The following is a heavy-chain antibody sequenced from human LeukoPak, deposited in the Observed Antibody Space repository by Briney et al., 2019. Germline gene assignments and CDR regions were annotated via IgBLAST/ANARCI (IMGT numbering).Heavy chain of an antibody. CDR1: GSSVSNHW. CDR3: VRTMTREWGGWHDNDY. J-gene: IGHJ4*03. D-gene: IGHD6-19*01. Sequence: NASETLSLTCTVSGSSVSNHWWIWIRQPAGKGLEWIGRISSRGYTNYNPSLKSRVAMSVDTSKNQFSLKLNSVTAADTAVYYCVRTMTREWGGWHDNDYWGRGTLVTVSS. V-gene: IGHV4-4*07. CDR2: ISSRGYT.